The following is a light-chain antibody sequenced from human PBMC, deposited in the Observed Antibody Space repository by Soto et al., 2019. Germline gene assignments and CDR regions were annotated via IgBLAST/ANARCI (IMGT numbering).Light chain of an antibody. CDR3: QQRLLWPQS. Sequence: VVLTQSPATLPLSPGERATLSCRASQAVSTYVAWYQHKPGQAPRLLNYDASNRAPGVPFRFSGSGSGTDFTLDVSSLEPEDFAVYYCQQRLLWPQSFGQGTKVQI. CDR2: DAS. V-gene: IGKV3-11*01. J-gene: IGKJ1*01. CDR1: QAVSTY.